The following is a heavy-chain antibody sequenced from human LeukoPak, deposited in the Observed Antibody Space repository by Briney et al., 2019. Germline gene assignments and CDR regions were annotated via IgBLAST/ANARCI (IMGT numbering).Heavy chain of an antibody. V-gene: IGHV4-39*07. CDR3: ARDPGAVAGPRSDY. Sequence: SETLSLTCTVSGGSISSSSYYWGWIRQPPGKGLEWIGSIYYSGSTYHNPSLKSRVTISVDTSKNQFSLKLSSVTAADTAVYYCARDPGAVAGPRSDYWGQGTLVTVSS. CDR2: IYYSGST. J-gene: IGHJ4*02. CDR1: GGSISSSSYY. D-gene: IGHD6-19*01.